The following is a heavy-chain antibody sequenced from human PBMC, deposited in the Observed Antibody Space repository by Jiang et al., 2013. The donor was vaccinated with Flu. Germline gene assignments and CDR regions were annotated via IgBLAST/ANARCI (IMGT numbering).Heavy chain of an antibody. CDR2: IIPILGIA. CDR3: ARDGGFGGVIKGAIQYYFDY. V-gene: IGHV1-69*04. J-gene: IGHJ4*01. D-gene: IGHD3-16*01. Sequence: SGAEVKKPGSSVKVSCKASGGTFSSYAISWVRQAPGQGLEWMGRIIPILGIANYAQKFQGRVTITADKSTSTAYMELSSLRSEDTAVYYCARDGGFGGVIKGAIQYYFDYWGHGTLVTVSS. CDR1: GGTFSSYA.